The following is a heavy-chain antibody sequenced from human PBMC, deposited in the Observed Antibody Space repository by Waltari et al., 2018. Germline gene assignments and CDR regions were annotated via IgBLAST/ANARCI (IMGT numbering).Heavy chain of an antibody. D-gene: IGHD6-13*01. CDR3: ARQQLVPLWYFDL. CDR2: IYYSGST. V-gene: IGHV4-59*13. J-gene: IGHJ2*01. CDR1: GGSISSYY. Sequence: QVQLQESGPGLVKPSETLSLTCTVSGGSISSYYWSWIRQPPGKGLEWIGYIYYSGSTNYNPSLKSRITISVDTSKNQFSLKLSSVTAADTAVYYCARQQLVPLWYFDLWGRGTLVTVSS.